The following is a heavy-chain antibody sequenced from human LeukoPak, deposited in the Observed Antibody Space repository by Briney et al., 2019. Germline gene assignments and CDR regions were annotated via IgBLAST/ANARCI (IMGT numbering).Heavy chain of an antibody. J-gene: IGHJ4*02. CDR1: GFTFSSYA. CDR2: ISGSGGST. D-gene: IGHD6-19*01. Sequence: GGSLRLSCAASGFTFSSYAMSWVRQAPGKGLEWVSAISGSGGSTYYADSVKGRFTISRDNSKNTLYLQMNSLRAEDTAVYYCAREGREQWLVTWAAWFDYWGQGTLVTVSS. V-gene: IGHV3-23*01. CDR3: AREGREQWLVTWAAWFDY.